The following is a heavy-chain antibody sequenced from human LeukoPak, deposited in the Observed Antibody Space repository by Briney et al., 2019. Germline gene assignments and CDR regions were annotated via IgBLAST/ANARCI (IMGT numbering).Heavy chain of an antibody. D-gene: IGHD3-22*01. CDR3: AREAGYYDSSGFFPRLDY. V-gene: IGHV3-33*01. CDR1: GFTFSSYG. J-gene: IGHJ4*02. Sequence: PGRSLRLSCAASGFTFSSYGMHWVRQAPGKGLEWVAVIWYDGSNKYYADSVKGRFTISRDNSKNPLYLQMNSLRAEDTAVYYCAREAGYYDSSGFFPRLDYWGQGTLVTVSS. CDR2: IWYDGSNK.